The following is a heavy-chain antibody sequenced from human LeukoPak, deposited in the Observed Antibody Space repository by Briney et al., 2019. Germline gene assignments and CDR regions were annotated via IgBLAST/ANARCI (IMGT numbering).Heavy chain of an antibody. CDR3: ARIRGGNNYHFDY. CDR1: GYTFTDYY. V-gene: IGHV1-2*02. J-gene: IGHJ4*02. D-gene: IGHD1-26*01. CDR2: INPYSGGT. Sequence: ASVKVSCTASGYTFTDYYMHWVRQAPGQGLEWMGWINPYSGGTNYAQNFQGRVTMTRDTSISTGYMELSRLGSDDTAVYYCARIRGGNNYHFDYWGQGTLVTVCS.